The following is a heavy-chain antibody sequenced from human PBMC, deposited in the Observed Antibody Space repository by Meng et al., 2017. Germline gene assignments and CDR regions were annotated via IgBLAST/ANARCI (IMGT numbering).Heavy chain of an antibody. J-gene: IGHJ4*02. D-gene: IGHD2-15*01. CDR3: ARVVAATTLFLDY. CDR1: RGSSRSSNC. CDR2: IYHCGST. Sequence: QVQRSRTPLAKSSCNPSLPCAVGRGSSRSSNCLSWDRHPTGKGLEWIGEIYHCGSTNYNPSLKSRVTISVDKSKHQFSLKLSSVTAADTAVYYCARVVAATTLFLDYWGQGTLVTVSS. V-gene: IGHV4-4*02.